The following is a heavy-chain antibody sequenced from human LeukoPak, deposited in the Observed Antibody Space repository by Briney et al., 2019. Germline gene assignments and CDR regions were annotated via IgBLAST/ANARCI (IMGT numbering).Heavy chain of an antibody. CDR1: GGSITTYY. J-gene: IGHJ4*02. Sequence: SETLSLTCTLSGGSITTYYWSWIRQPPGKRLEWIGYMYYTGSTNYNPSLKSRVTISVDTSKNQFSLKLSSVTAADTAVYYCARPAICYGDYEYWGQGTLVTVSS. CDR3: ARPAICYGDYEY. V-gene: IGHV4-59*08. D-gene: IGHD4-17*01. CDR2: MYYTGST.